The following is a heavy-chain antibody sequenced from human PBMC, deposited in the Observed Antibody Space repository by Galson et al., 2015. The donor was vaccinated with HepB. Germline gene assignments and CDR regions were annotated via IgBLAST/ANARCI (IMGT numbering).Heavy chain of an antibody. CDR3: ARLPTLEVPDYYYYYGMDV. J-gene: IGHJ6*02. Sequence: SLRLSCAASGFTFSSYWMHWVRQAPGKGLVWVSRISSDGSSTSYADSVKGRFTISRDNAKNTLYLQMNSLRAEDTAVYYCARLPTLEVPDYYYYYGMDVWGQGTTVTVSS. D-gene: IGHD3-10*01. CDR1: GFTFSSYW. V-gene: IGHV3-74*01. CDR2: ISSDGSST.